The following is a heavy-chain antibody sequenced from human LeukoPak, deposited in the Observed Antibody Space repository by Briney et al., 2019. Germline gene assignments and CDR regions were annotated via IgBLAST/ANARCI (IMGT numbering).Heavy chain of an antibody. V-gene: IGHV3-23*01. CDR3: AKGDYYDSSFPIDY. Sequence: PGGSLRLSCAASGFTFSSYAMSWVRQAPGKGLEWASAISGSGGSTYYTDSVKGRFTISRDNSKNTLYLQMNSLRAEDTAVYYCAKGDYYDSSFPIDYWGQGTLVTVSS. J-gene: IGHJ4*02. D-gene: IGHD3-22*01. CDR1: GFTFSSYA. CDR2: ISGSGGST.